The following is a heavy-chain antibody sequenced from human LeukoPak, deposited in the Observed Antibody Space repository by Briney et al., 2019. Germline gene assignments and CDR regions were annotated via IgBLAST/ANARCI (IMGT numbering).Heavy chain of an antibody. Sequence: SETLSLTCAVYGGSFSGYYWSWIRQPPGKGLEWIGEINHSGSTNYNPSLKSRVTILVDTSKNQFSLKLSSVTAADTAVYYCARADDAFDIWGQGTMVTVSS. CDR3: ARADDAFDI. CDR1: GGSFSGYY. CDR2: INHSGST. V-gene: IGHV4-34*01. J-gene: IGHJ3*02.